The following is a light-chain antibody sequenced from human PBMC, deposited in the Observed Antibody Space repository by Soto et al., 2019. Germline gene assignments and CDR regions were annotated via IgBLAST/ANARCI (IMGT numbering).Light chain of an antibody. CDR1: SGHSSYA. J-gene: IGLJ2*01. V-gene: IGLV4-69*01. CDR2: LNSDGSH. Sequence: QLVLTQSPSASASLGASVKLTCTLSSGHSSYAIAWHQQQPEKGPRYLMKLNSDGSHSQGDGIPDRFSGSSSGAERYLTISSLQSEDEADYYCQTWGTGIQVFGGGTKGHRP. CDR3: QTWGTGIQV.